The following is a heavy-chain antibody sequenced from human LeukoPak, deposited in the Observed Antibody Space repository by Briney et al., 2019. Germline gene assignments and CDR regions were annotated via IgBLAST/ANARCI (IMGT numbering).Heavy chain of an antibody. J-gene: IGHJ6*03. CDR1: GFIFSNYA. V-gene: IGHV3-30*04. D-gene: IGHD3-10*01. Sequence: GGSLRLPCAASGFIFSNYAMHWVRQAPGKGLEWEAVISSDGSKKDHADSVKGRFTISRDNSKNTVYLQMNSLRVEDTAVYYCARSGRYYYYYYMDVWGKGTTVTVSS. CDR2: ISSDGSKK. CDR3: ARSGRYYYYYYMDV.